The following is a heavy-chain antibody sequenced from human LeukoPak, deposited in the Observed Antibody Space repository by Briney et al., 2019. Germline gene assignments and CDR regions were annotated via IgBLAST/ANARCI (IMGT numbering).Heavy chain of an antibody. CDR1: GFTFSSYA. V-gene: IGHV3-64*01. CDR2: ISGNGGST. CDR3: ARGGGYCSGGSCGQRSDFDY. J-gene: IGHJ4*02. Sequence: PGGSLRLSCAASGFTFSSYAMHWVRQAPGKGLEYVSAISGNGGSTYYANSVKGRFTISRDNSKNTLYLQMGSLRAGDMAVYYCARGGGYCSGGSCGQRSDFDYWGQGTLVTVSS. D-gene: IGHD2-15*01.